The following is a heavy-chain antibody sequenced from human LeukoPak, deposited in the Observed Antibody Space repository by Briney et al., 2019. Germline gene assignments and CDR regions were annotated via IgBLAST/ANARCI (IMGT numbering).Heavy chain of an antibody. CDR1: GYTFTGYY. Sequence: ASVKVSCKAPGYTFTGYYIHWVRQAPGQGLEWMGWINPNSGGTNYAQNFQGRVTMTRDTSISTAYMELSRLRSDDTAVYYCARDLYNFWRGIVCYWGQGTLVTVSS. D-gene: IGHD3-3*01. V-gene: IGHV1-2*02. CDR2: INPNSGGT. CDR3: ARDLYNFWRGIVCY. J-gene: IGHJ4*02.